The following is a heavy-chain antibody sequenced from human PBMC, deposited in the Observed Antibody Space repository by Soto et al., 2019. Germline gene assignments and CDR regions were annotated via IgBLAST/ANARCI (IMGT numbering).Heavy chain of an antibody. J-gene: IGHJ4*02. Sequence: DYVKGRFTISRDNSKNTLYLQMNSLRAEDTAVYYCAKRSSSSTFDYWGQGTLVTVSS. CDR3: AKRSSSSTFDY. D-gene: IGHD6-6*01. V-gene: IGHV3-23*01.